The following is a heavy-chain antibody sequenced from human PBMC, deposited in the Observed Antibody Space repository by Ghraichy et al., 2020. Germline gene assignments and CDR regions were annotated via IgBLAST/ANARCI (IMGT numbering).Heavy chain of an antibody. CDR2: INPSGGST. CDR1: GYTFTSYY. Sequence: ASVKVSCKASGYTFTSYYMHWVRQAPGQGLEWMGIINPSGGSTSYAQKFQGRVTMTRDTSTSTVYMELSSLRSEDTAVYYCARGGIAVAVYYYYGMDVWGQGTTVTVSS. CDR3: ARGGIAVAVYYYYGMDV. J-gene: IGHJ6*02. D-gene: IGHD6-19*01. V-gene: IGHV1-46*01.